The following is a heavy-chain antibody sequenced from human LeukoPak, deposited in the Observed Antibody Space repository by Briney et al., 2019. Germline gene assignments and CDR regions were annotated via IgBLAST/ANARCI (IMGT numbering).Heavy chain of an antibody. CDR3: AKTPTYSGSYYYFDY. V-gene: IGHV3-23*01. Sequence: PGGSLRLSRAASGFTFSSYAMSWVRQAPGKGLEWVSAISGSGGSTYCADSVKGRFTISRDNSKNTLYLQMNSLRAEDTAVYYCAKTPTYSGSYYYFDYWGQGTLVTVSS. D-gene: IGHD1-26*01. CDR1: GFTFSSYA. CDR2: ISGSGGST. J-gene: IGHJ4*02.